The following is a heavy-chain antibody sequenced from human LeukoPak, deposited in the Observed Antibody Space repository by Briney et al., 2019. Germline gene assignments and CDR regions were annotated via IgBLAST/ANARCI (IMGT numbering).Heavy chain of an antibody. D-gene: IGHD6-13*01. CDR2: ISPYSGNT. CDR3: ARDSSTWYTDLGY. J-gene: IGHJ4*02. Sequence: ASVKVSCKASGYTFTSYGISWVRQAPGQGLEWLGWISPYSGNTNYAQTLQGRVTLTTDTSSSTAYMELRSLRSDDTAVYYCARDSSTWYTDLGYWGQGTLVTVSS. CDR1: GYTFTSYG. V-gene: IGHV1-18*01.